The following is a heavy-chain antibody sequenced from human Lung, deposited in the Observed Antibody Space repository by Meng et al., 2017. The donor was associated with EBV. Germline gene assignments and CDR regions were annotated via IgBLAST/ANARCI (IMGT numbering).Heavy chain of an antibody. Sequence: QVQLVQSGSELKKPXASVKVSCKASGYTFTRYGFNWVRQAPGQGLEWMGWINPNTGITRYAQSSTGRFVFSLDTSVSTAYLQINGLKAEDTAVYYCATGYSADGVCHFDPWGQGTLVTVSS. J-gene: IGHJ5*02. D-gene: IGHD2-8*02. CDR3: ATGYSADGVCHFDP. CDR2: INPNTGIT. CDR1: GYTFTRYG. V-gene: IGHV7-4-1*02.